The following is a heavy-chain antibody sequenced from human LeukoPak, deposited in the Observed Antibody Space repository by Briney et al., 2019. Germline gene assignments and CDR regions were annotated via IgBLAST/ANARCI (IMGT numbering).Heavy chain of an antibody. D-gene: IGHD3-10*01. J-gene: IGHJ5*02. V-gene: IGHV1-2*02. CDR3: ASSKVRGVNWFDP. CDR1: GYTFTGYY. Sequence: ASVKVSCKVSGYTFTGYYIHWVRQAPGQGLEWMGWINPNSGGTNYAQKFQGRVTMTRDTSISTAYMELSRLRSDDTAVYYCASSKVRGVNWFDPWGQGTLVTVSS. CDR2: INPNSGGT.